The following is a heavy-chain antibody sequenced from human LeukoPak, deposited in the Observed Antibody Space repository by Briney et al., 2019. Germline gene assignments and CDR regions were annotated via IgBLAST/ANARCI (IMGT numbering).Heavy chain of an antibody. V-gene: IGHV4-59*12. CDR2: IYYRGST. CDR1: GDSINSYY. J-gene: IGHJ3*02. D-gene: IGHD3-10*01. CDR3: ARTQRKYGSGSYYNRYAFDI. Sequence: PSETLSLTCTVSGDSINSYYWSWIRQPPGKGLEWIGYIYYRGSTSYNPSLKSRVTISVDTSKNQFSLKLGSVTAADTAVYYCARTQRKYGSGSYYNRYAFDIWGQGTMVTVSS.